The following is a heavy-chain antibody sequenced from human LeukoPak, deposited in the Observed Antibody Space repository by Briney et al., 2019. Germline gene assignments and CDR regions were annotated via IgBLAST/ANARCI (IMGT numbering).Heavy chain of an antibody. CDR1: GGSISSYY. Sequence: SETLSLTCTVSGGSISSYYWSWIRQPPGKGLEWIGYIYYSGSTNYNPSLKSRVTISVDTSKNQFSLKLSSVTAADTAVYYCAGADYYDSSGYSLDYWGQGTPVTVSS. D-gene: IGHD3-22*01. J-gene: IGHJ4*02. V-gene: IGHV4-59*01. CDR2: IYYSGST. CDR3: AGADYYDSSGYSLDY.